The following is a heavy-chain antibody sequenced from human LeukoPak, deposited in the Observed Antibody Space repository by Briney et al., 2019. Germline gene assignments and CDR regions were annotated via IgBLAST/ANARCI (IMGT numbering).Heavy chain of an antibody. D-gene: IGHD5-18*01. J-gene: IGHJ4*02. Sequence: GASVKVSCKVSGGTFSSYAISWVRQAPGQGLEWMGGIIPIFGTANYAQKFQGRVTITADESTSTAYMELSSLRSEDTAVYYCARDNRGYSYGYFYFDYWGQGTLVTVSS. CDR3: ARDNRGYSYGYFYFDY. CDR2: IIPIFGTA. CDR1: GGTFSSYA. V-gene: IGHV1-69*13.